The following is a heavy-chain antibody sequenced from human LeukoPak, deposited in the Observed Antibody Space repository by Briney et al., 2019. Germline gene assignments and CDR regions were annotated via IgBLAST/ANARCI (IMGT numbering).Heavy chain of an antibody. V-gene: IGHV4-30-2*01. CDR2: IYHSGST. D-gene: IGHD3-10*01. CDR3: ARAVNPYGSNWFDP. CDR1: GGSISSGGYY. J-gene: IGHJ5*02. Sequence: SSQTLSLTCTVSGGSISSGGYYWSWIRQPPGKGLEWIGYIYHSGSTYYNPSLKSRVTISVDTSKNQFSLKLSSVTAADTAVYYCARAVNPYGSNWFDPWGQGTLVTVSS.